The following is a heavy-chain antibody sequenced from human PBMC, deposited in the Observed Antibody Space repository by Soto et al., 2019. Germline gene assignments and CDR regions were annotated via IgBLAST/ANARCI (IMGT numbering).Heavy chain of an antibody. J-gene: IGHJ5*02. CDR1: GGSISSGDYY. V-gene: IGHV4-30-4*01. D-gene: IGHD3-16*01. CDR3: ARGSPRLPARHKINWFDP. Sequence: QVQLQESGPGLVKPSQTLSLTCTVSGGSISSGDYYWSWIRQPPGKGLEWIGYIYYSGSTYYNPSLKSRVTISVDTSKNQFSLKLSSVTAADTAVYYCARGSPRLPARHKINWFDPWGQGTLVTVSS. CDR2: IYYSGST.